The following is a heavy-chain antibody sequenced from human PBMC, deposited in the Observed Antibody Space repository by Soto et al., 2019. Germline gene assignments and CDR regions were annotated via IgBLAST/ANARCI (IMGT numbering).Heavy chain of an antibody. CDR1: GGSISGYY. D-gene: IGHD6-19*01. CDR3: ARDLAVALIDY. V-gene: IGHV4-59*01. Sequence: PSETLSLTCTVSGGSISGYYWSWIRQPPGKGLEWIGYMYNTGSTVYNPSFKSRVTISVDTSTSTAYMELRSLRSEDTAVYYCARDLAVALIDYWGQGTLVTVSS. CDR2: MYNTGST. J-gene: IGHJ4*02.